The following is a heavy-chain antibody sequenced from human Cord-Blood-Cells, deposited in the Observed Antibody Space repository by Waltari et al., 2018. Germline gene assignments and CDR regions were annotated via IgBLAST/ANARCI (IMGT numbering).Heavy chain of an antibody. J-gene: IGHJ5*02. CDR2: ISSSSSYI. V-gene: IGHV3-21*01. D-gene: IGHD4-17*01. Sequence: EVQLVESGGGLVKPGGSLRLSCAASGFTFSSYSMNWVRQAPGKGVEWVSSISSSSSYIYYADSVKGRFTISRDNAKNSLYLQMNSLRAEDTAVYYCARDTTGWFDPWGQGTLVTVSS. CDR1: GFTFSSYS. CDR3: ARDTTGWFDP.